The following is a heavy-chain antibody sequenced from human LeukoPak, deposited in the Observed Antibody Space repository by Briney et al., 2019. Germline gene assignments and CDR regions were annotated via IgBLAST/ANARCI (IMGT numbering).Heavy chain of an antibody. CDR3: IRNGEKGGY. Sequence: GGSLRLSCAASGFTFSSYEMNWVRQAPGKGLEWVSYISSSGSTIYYADSVKGRFTISRDNAKNSLYLQMNSLRAEDTALYYCIRNGEKGGYWGQGTLVTVSS. J-gene: IGHJ4*02. CDR2: ISSSGSTI. D-gene: IGHD3-10*01. CDR1: GFTFSSYE. V-gene: IGHV3-48*03.